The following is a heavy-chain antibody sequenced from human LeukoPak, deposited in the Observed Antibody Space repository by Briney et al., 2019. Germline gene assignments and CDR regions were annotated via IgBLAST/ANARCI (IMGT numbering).Heavy chain of an antibody. CDR3: ARGVIVVVPAAPGVGRGHFDY. CDR1: GGSFSGYY. D-gene: IGHD2-2*01. J-gene: IGHJ4*02. CDR2: INHSGST. Sequence: PSETLSLTCAVYGGSFSGYYWSWIRQPPGKGLEWIGEINHSGSTNYNPSLKSRVTISVDTSKNQFSLKLSSVTAADTAVYYCARGVIVVVPAAPGVGRGHFDYWGQGTLVTVSS. V-gene: IGHV4-34*01.